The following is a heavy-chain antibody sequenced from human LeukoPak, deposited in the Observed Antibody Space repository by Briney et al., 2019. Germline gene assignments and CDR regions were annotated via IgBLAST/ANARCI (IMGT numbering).Heavy chain of an antibody. CDR3: ARTRGGSYYGEFDY. CDR1: GGSISDSYYY. J-gene: IGHJ4*02. Sequence: SETLSLTCTVSGGSISDSYYYWGWIRQPPGKGLEWIGSVYYNGNTHYNSSLKSRVTISVDTSKNQFSLKLSSVTAADTAVYYCARTRGGSYYGEFDYWGQGTLVTVSS. CDR2: VYYNGNT. V-gene: IGHV4-39*07. D-gene: IGHD1-26*01.